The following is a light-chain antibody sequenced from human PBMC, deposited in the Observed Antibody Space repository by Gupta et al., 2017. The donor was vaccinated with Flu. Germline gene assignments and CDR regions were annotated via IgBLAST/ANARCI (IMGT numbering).Light chain of an antibody. Sequence: QSVLTQPPSGSGAPGQGVTISCAGRSSHIGANIVVHWYHQVPVTTPRLIIVASKNRPSGVPDRFSGSKSGHTASLAITALQAEDEAAYYCLSYATTMSVWVFGTGTKLTVL. V-gene: IGLV1-40*01. CDR3: LSYATTMSVWV. CDR2: ASK. J-gene: IGLJ1*01. CDR1: SSHIGANIV.